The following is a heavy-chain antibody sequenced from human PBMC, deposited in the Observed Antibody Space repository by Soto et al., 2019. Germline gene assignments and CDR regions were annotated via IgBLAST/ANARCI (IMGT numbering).Heavy chain of an antibody. CDR3: ARDRSYSLDV. V-gene: IGHV3-74*01. CDR2: INSDGSST. CDR1: GSTFSNDW. J-gene: IGHJ6*02. Sequence: GGSLRLSCAVSGSTFSNDWMHWVRQAPGKGLVWVSHINSDGSSTNYADFVKGRFTIARDNAKNTVYLQMNSMRAEDTAVYYCARDRSYSLDVWGQGTTVTVSS.